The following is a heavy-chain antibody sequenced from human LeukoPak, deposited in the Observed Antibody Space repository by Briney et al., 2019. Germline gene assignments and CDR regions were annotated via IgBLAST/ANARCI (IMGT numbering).Heavy chain of an antibody. V-gene: IGHV1-18*01. Sequence: ASVKVSCKASGYTFTSYGISWVRQAPGQGLEWMGWISAYNGNTNYAQKLQGRVTMTTDTSTSTAYMEPRSLRSDDTAVYYCARDVDYGDQYYFDYWGQGTLVTVSS. CDR2: ISAYNGNT. D-gene: IGHD4-17*01. CDR3: ARDVDYGDQYYFDY. CDR1: GYTFTSYG. J-gene: IGHJ4*02.